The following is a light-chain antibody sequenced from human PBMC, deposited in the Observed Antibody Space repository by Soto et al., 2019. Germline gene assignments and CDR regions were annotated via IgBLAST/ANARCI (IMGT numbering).Light chain of an antibody. J-gene: IGKJ4*01. CDR1: ESINQN. Sequence: ETVMTQSPATLSVSPGEGATLSCRATESINQNLAWYQQKPGQAPRLLIHGASYRATGIPDRFSGRGSGTEFTLAISRLQSEDFAVYYCQQYNTRPLTFGGGTKVEIK. V-gene: IGKV3-15*01. CDR3: QQYNTRPLT. CDR2: GAS.